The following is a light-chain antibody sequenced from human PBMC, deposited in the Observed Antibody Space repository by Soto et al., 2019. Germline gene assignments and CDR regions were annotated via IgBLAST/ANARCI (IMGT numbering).Light chain of an antibody. V-gene: IGLV2-14*01. CDR1: SSDVGGYNY. J-gene: IGLJ1*01. CDR2: DVS. CDR3: SSYTSRSTFV. Sequence: QSVLTQPASVSGSPGQSITISCTGSSSDVGGYNYVSWYQQHPGKAPKLMIYDVSNRPSGVSNRFSGSKSGNTASLIISVLLAEDEAVFYCSSYTSRSTFVFRSGTKSP.